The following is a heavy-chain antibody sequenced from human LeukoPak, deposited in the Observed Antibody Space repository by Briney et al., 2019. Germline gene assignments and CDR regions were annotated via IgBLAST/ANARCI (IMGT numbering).Heavy chain of an antibody. V-gene: IGHV1-18*01. CDR2: ISAYNGNT. J-gene: IGHJ6*03. D-gene: IGHD3-10*01. CDR1: GYTFTSYG. CDR3: ARDGSGSNRLIYYYYYMDV. Sequence: ASVKVSCKASGYTFTSYGISWVRQAPGQGLEWMGWISAYNGNTNYAQKLQGRVTMTTDTSTSTAYMELRSLRSDDTAVYYCARDGSGSNRLIYYYYYMDVWGKGTTVTISS.